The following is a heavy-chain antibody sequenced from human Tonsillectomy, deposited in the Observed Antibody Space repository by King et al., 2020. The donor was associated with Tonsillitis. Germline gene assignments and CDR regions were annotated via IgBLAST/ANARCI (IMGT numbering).Heavy chain of an antibody. D-gene: IGHD2-2*01. J-gene: IGHJ3*02. Sequence: VQLVESGGGLVKPGGSLRLSCAASGFTFSSYSMNLVRQAPGKGLEWVSSISSSSSYIYYADSVKGRFTISRDNAKNSLYLQMNSLRAEDTAVYYCASSYCSSTSCAFDIWGQGTMVTVSS. CDR3: ASSYCSSTSCAFDI. V-gene: IGHV3-21*01. CDR2: ISSSSSYI. CDR1: GFTFSSYS.